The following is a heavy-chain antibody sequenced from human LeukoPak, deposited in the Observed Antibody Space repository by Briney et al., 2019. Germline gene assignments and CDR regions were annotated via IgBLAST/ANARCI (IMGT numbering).Heavy chain of an antibody. J-gene: IGHJ4*02. CDR3: ARNLYASGNYVD. V-gene: IGHV4-59*01. Sequence: PSETLSLTCAVSGASITIFYWSWIRQPPGKRLEWIGYIYHSGITNYNPSLKSRVTISVDTSKNQFSLKLSSVTTADTAVYYCARNLYASGNYVDWGQGTLVTVSS. D-gene: IGHD3-10*01. CDR2: IYHSGIT. CDR1: GASITIFY.